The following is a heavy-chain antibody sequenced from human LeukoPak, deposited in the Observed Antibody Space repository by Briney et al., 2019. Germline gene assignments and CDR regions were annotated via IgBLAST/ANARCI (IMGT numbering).Heavy chain of an antibody. CDR1: VYTFTSYY. CDR2: INPSGGST. J-gene: IGHJ5*02. Sequence: ASVKVSCKASVYTFTSYYMHWVRQAPGQGLEWMGIINPSGGSTSYAQKFQGRVTMTRDTSTSTVYMELSSLRSEDTAVYYCARERGNYDILTGYYRSNWFDPWGQGTLVTVSS. D-gene: IGHD3-9*01. V-gene: IGHV1-46*01. CDR3: ARERGNYDILTGYYRSNWFDP.